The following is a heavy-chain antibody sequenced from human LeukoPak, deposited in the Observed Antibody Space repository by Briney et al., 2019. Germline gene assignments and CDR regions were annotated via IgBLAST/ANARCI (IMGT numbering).Heavy chain of an antibody. D-gene: IGHD6-19*01. Sequence: GGSLRLSCAASGFTFSSYWMSWVRQAPGKGLEWVANIKQDGSEKYYVDSVKGRFTISRDNAKNSLYLQMNSLRAEDTAVYYCARSPRYSSGEFDYWGQRTLVTVSS. J-gene: IGHJ4*02. CDR2: IKQDGSEK. CDR1: GFTFSSYW. CDR3: ARSPRYSSGEFDY. V-gene: IGHV3-7*01.